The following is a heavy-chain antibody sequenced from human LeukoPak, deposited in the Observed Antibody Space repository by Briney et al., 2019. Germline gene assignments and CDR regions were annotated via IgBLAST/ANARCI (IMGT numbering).Heavy chain of an antibody. Sequence: GGSLRLSCAASGFTFSDYYMSWIRQAPGKGLEWVSYISSGGSTIYYADSVKGRFTISRDNAKNSLYLQMNSLRAEDTAVYYCARETHVYGWYFDLWGRGTLVTVSS. J-gene: IGHJ2*01. CDR3: ARETHVYGWYFDL. V-gene: IGHV3-11*04. CDR2: ISSGGSTI. D-gene: IGHD1-14*01. CDR1: GFTFSDYY.